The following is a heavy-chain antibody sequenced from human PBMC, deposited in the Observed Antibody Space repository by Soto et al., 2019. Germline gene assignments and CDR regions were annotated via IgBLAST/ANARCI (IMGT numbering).Heavy chain of an antibody. Sequence: SVKVSCKASGGTFSSYAISWVRQAPGQGLEWMGGIIPIFGTANYAQKFQGRVTITADKSTSTAYMELSSLRSEDTAVYYCAKVPYSSSSELFNYWGQGTLVTVSS. CDR1: GGTFSSYA. CDR2: IIPIFGTA. V-gene: IGHV1-69*06. CDR3: AKVPYSSSSELFNY. D-gene: IGHD6-6*01. J-gene: IGHJ4*02.